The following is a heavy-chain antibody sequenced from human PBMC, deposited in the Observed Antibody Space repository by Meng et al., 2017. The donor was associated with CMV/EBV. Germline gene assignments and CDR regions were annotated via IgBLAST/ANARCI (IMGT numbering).Heavy chain of an antibody. Sequence: TVSCKGSGYSFTSYWIGWVHPMPGKGLEWMGIIYPGDSDTRYSPSFQGQVTISADKSISTAYLQWSSLKASDTAMYYCARSFCSSCHFDYWGQGTLVTVSS. CDR2: IYPGDSDT. J-gene: IGHJ4*02. V-gene: IGHV5-51*07. CDR3: ARSFCSSCHFDY. CDR1: GYSFTSYW. D-gene: IGHD2-2*01.